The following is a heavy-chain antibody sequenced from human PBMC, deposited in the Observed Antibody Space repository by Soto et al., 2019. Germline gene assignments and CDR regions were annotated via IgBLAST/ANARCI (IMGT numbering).Heavy chain of an antibody. CDR3: ARMASFGSLNWFDP. CDR2: MNPGSGDT. D-gene: IGHD5-18*01. CDR1: GYTFTNND. Sequence: ASVKVSCTASGYTFTNNDVTWVRQATGQGLEWTGWMNPGSGDTGYAQKFQGRVTMTRNISIATAYMELSSLRSEDTAIYYCARMASFGSLNWFDPWGQGTLVTVSS. V-gene: IGHV1-8*01. J-gene: IGHJ5*02.